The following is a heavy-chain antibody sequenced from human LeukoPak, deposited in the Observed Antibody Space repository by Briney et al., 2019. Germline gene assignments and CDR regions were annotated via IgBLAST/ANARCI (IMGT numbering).Heavy chain of an antibody. CDR3: ARDVAYCSGGSCYSYFDY. D-gene: IGHD2-15*01. Sequence: GGSLRLSCAASGFTFSSYWMHWVRQGPGKGLVWVSRFPSDGSRTTYADSVKGRFTISGDNAKNTLYLQMNSLRAEDTAVYYCARDVAYCSGGSCYSYFDYWGQGTLVTVSS. V-gene: IGHV3-74*01. CDR1: GFTFSSYW. CDR2: FPSDGSRT. J-gene: IGHJ4*02.